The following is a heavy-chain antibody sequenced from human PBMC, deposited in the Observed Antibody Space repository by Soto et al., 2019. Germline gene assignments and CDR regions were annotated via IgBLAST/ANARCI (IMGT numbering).Heavy chain of an antibody. CDR2: ISYDGSNK. CDR1: GFTFSSYA. Sequence: GGSLRLSCAASGFTFSSYAMHWVRQAPGKGLEWVAVISYDGSNKYYADSVKGRFTISRDNSKNTLYLQMNSLRAEDTAVYYCARDPYSRRQYYYYYYGMDVWGQGTTVTVSS. J-gene: IGHJ6*02. CDR3: ARDPYSRRQYYYYYYGMDV. D-gene: IGHD6-13*01. V-gene: IGHV3-30-3*01.